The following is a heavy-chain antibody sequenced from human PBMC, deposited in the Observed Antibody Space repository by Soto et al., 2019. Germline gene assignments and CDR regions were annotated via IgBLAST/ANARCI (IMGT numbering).Heavy chain of an antibody. J-gene: IGHJ4*02. V-gene: IGHV1-24*01. CDR1: GYTLTELS. CDR2: FDPEDGET. CDR3: ATSPGRSYPLPVGY. Sequence: ASVKVSCKVSGYTLTELSMHWVRQAPGKGLEWMGGFDPEDGETIYAQKFQGRVTMTEDTSTDTAYMELSSLRSEDTAVYHCATSPGRSYPLPVGYWGQGTLVTVSS. D-gene: IGHD1-26*01.